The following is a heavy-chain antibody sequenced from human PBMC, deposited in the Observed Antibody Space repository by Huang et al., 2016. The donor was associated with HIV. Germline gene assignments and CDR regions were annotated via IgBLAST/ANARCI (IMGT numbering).Heavy chain of an antibody. CDR1: GFTFSSYG. V-gene: IGHV3-30*02. Sequence: QVQLVESGGGVVQPGGSLRLSCAASGFTFSSYGMHWVSQAPGKGLEWVAFTRYDGSNKYYADSVRGRFTISRDNSKNTLYLQMNSLRAEDTAVYYCAKGSMANAFDIWGQGTMVTVSS. J-gene: IGHJ3*02. CDR3: AKGSMANAFDI. CDR2: TRYDGSNK. D-gene: IGHD3-10*01.